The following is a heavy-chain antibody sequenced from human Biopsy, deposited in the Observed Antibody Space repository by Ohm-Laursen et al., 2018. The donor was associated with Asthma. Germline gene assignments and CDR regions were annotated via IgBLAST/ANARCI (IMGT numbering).Heavy chain of an antibody. D-gene: IGHD3-3*01. CDR2: IYHRGNT. CDR1: GYSISNGGYY. V-gene: IGHV4-31*02. CDR3: ARDYYDFWNRSVYTYFGMDV. J-gene: IGHJ6*02. Sequence: SQTLSLTRSVSGYSISNGGYYWTWVRQRPGKGLEWIGNIYHRGNTKYNPSLKSRLSFSVDTSKNQFSLKLSSVTAADTAIYFCARDYYDFWNRSVYTYFGMDVWGRGTTVVVSS.